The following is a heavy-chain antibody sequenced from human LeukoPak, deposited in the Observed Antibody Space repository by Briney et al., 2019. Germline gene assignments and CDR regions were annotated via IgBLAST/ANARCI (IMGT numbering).Heavy chain of an antibody. CDR1: GFTFSSYG. J-gene: IGHJ4*02. CDR3: AKDYNGGSTSPYYFDY. V-gene: IGHV3-30*18. CDR2: ISYDGSNK. D-gene: IGHD2-2*01. Sequence: PGGSLRLSCAASGFTFSSYGMHWVRQAPGKGLEWVAVISYDGSNKYYADPVKGRFTISRDNSKNTLYLQMNSLRAEDTAVYYCAKDYNGGSTSPYYFDYWGQGTLVTVSS.